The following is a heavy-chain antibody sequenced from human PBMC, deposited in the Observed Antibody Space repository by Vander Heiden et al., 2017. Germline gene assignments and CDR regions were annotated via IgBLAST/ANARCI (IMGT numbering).Heavy chain of an antibody. J-gene: IGHJ3*02. V-gene: IGHV4-4*02. CDR1: CGSISSSPG. CDR3: ARGGPPPVPAAPSPAFDI. Sequence: HALLQASGPGLVKPSGTLSLTCGVSCGSISSSPGWSWVRQPPGKGLEWIGEIYHSGSTNYNPSLKSRVTISVDKSKNQFSLKLSSVTAADTAVYYCARGGPPPVPAAPSPAFDIWGQGTMVTVSS. D-gene: IGHD2-2*01. CDR2: IYHSGST.